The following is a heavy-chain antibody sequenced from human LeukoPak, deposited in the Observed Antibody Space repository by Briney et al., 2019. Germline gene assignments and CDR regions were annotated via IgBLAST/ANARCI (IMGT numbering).Heavy chain of an antibody. CDR2: IHSSGNI. D-gene: IGHD2-21*01. CDR1: GDSINSSTYY. Sequence: PLETLSLTCNVSGDSINSSTYYWAWMRQPPGRGLEWIGSIHSSGNIYKNPSLKSRITISVDTSKNQVSLKVTSVTAADTAVYYCARHALVIAIDTYNWFDPWGQGTLVTVSS. CDR3: ARHALVIAIDTYNWFDP. J-gene: IGHJ5*02. V-gene: IGHV4-39*01.